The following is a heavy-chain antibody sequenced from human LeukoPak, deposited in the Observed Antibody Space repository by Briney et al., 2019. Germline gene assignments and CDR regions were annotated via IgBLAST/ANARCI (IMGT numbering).Heavy chain of an antibody. Sequence: SQTLSLTFAISGDRVSINSAAWNWIRQSPSRGLEWLGRTHYRPKWYIDYAGSVRSRITINPDTSKNQFSLQLNSVTPEDTAVYYCAGGFQSGGYGFDIWGQGTMVTVSS. V-gene: IGHV6-1*01. CDR3: AGGFQSGGYGFDI. D-gene: IGHD6-19*01. CDR1: GDRVSINSAA. J-gene: IGHJ3*02. CDR2: THYRPKWYI.